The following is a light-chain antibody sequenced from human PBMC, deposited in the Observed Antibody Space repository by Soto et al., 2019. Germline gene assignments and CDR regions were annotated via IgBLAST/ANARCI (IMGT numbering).Light chain of an antibody. CDR3: SSYAGSNNLV. Sequence: QSALTQPPSASGSPGQSGTISCTETSSDVGGYDYVSWYQHHPGKAPKLMIYEVNKRPSGVPDRFSGSKSGNTASLTVSGLQAEDEADYYCSSYAGSNNLVFGGGTKLTVL. J-gene: IGLJ3*02. CDR1: SSDVGGYDY. CDR2: EVN. V-gene: IGLV2-8*01.